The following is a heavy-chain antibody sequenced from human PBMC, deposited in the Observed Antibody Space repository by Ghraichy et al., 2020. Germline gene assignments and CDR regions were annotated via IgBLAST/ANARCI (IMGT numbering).Heavy chain of an antibody. J-gene: IGHJ4*02. CDR3: ASAARSGSYLIDY. CDR2: INPSGGGT. Sequence: ASVKVSCKASGYTFTSYYMHWVRQAPGQGLEWMAIINPSGGGTTYAQKFQGRVTLNRDTSTRTVYMELNSLRSEDTAVYYCASAARSGSYLIDYWGQGTLVTVSS. V-gene: IGHV1-46*01. D-gene: IGHD1-26*01. CDR1: GYTFTSYY.